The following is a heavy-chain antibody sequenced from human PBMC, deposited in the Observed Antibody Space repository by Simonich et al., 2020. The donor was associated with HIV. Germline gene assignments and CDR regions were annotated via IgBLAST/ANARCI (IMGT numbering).Heavy chain of an antibody. CDR3: ARDGRKGSSTSCSDY. V-gene: IGHV3-21*01. Sequence: EVQLVESGGGLVKPGGSLRLSCAASGFTFSSYSMNWVRQAPGKGLEWVSSISSSSSYIYSADSVKGRFTISSDNAKNSLYLQMNSLRAEDTAVYYCARDGRKGSSTSCSDYWGQGTLVTVSS. D-gene: IGHD2-2*01. CDR2: ISSSSSYI. CDR1: GFTFSSYS. J-gene: IGHJ4*02.